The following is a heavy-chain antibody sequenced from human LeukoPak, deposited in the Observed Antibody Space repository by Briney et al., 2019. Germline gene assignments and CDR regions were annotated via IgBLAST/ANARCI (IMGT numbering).Heavy chain of an antibody. D-gene: IGHD3-22*01. CDR2: FDPEDGET. V-gene: IGHV1-24*01. CDR3: ATAPGFDSSGYYYDRYFDY. J-gene: IGHJ4*02. CDR1: GYTLTELS. Sequence: ASVKVSCKVSGYTLTELSMHWVRQAPGKGLEGMGGFDPEDGETIYAQKFQGRVTMTEDTSTDTAYMELSSLRSKDTAVYYCATAPGFDSSGYYYDRYFDYWGQGTLVTVSS.